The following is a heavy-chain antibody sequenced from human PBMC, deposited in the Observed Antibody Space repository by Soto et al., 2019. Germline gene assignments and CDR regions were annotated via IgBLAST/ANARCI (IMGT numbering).Heavy chain of an antibody. CDR2: ISHTGTT. J-gene: IGHJ4*01. V-gene: IGHV4-4*02. CDR1: GDSISGSQW. Sequence: ETLSLTCAVSGDSISGSQWWSWVRLPPGKGLEWIGEISHTGTTNYNPSLKSRVTMSVDKPKNQFSLNLTSVTAADTAVYYCARVIIYWDEYF. D-gene: IGHD3-10*01. CDR3: ARVIIYWDEYF.